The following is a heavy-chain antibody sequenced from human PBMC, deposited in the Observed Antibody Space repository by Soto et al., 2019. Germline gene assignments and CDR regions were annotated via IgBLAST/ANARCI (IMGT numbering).Heavy chain of an antibody. D-gene: IGHD5-12*01. Sequence: QVQLVQSGPEVRKSGTSVKVSCKTSGFTFLSSAMQWVRQARGQRLEWIGWIVVGGGHPNYVQKFQGRVNCTRDVSTGTGYVEMSSLSSVATAVYYWAAIPVWLLLDPRDSGGQGTVVTVSS. CDR1: GFTFLSSA. V-gene: IGHV1-58*02. CDR2: IVVGGGHP. J-gene: IGHJ4*02. CDR3: AAIPVWLLLDPRDS.